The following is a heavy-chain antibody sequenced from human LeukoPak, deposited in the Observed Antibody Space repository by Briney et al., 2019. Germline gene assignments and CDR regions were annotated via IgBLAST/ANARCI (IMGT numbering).Heavy chain of an antibody. CDR1: GFTFSSYA. CDR3: AILSSSWYRDY. CDR2: ISGSGGST. D-gene: IGHD6-13*01. V-gene: IGHV3-23*01. J-gene: IGHJ4*02. Sequence: AGGSLRLSCAASGFTFSSYAMSWVRQAPGKGLEWVSAISGSGGSTYYADSVKGRFTISRDNSKNTLYLQMNSLRAEVTAVYYCAILSSSWYRDYWGQGTLVTVSS.